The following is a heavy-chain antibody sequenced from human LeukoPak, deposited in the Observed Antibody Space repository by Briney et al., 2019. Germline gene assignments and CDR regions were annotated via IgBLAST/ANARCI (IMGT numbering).Heavy chain of an antibody. CDR2: IYTSGST. J-gene: IGHJ5*02. V-gene: IGHV4-61*02. CDR3: ARSSLTWFDP. CDR1: GGSISSGSYY. D-gene: IGHD3-16*01. Sequence: PSETLSLTCTVSGGSISSGSYYWSWIRQPAGKGLEWIGRIYTSGSTNYNPSLKSRVTISVDTSKNQFSLKLSSVTAADTAVYYCARSSLTWFDPWGQGTLVTVSS.